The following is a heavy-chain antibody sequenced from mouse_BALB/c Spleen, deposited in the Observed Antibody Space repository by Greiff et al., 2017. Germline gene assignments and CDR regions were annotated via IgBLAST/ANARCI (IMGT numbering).Heavy chain of an antibody. CDR2: ISDGGSYT. CDR3: ARVDYGSSYAMDY. Sequence: EVQLVESGGGLVKPGGSLKLSCAASGFTFSDYYMYWVRQTPEKRLEWVATISDGGSYTYYPDSVKGRFTISRDNAKNNLYLQMSSLKSEDTAMYYCARVDYGSSYAMDYWGQGTSVTVSS. J-gene: IGHJ4*01. V-gene: IGHV5-4*02. CDR1: GFTFSDYY. D-gene: IGHD1-1*01.